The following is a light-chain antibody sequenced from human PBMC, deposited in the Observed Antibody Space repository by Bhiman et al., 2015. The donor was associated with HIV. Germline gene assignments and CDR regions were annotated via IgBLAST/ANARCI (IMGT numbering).Light chain of an antibody. J-gene: IGLJ2*01. CDR1: SSNIGAGYD. Sequence: QSVLTQPPSVSGAPGQRVTISCTGSSSNIGAGYDVHWYQQLPGTAPKLLIFGHDNRPSGVPDRFSGSKSDTSASLAITGLQPEDEGDYYCCSYAGTSTYVVFGGGTKLTVL. CDR2: GHD. CDR3: CSYAGTSTYVV. V-gene: IGLV1-40*01.